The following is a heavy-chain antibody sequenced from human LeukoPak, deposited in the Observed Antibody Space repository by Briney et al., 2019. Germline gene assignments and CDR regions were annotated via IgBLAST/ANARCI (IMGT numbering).Heavy chain of an antibody. CDR1: GGTFSSYA. D-gene: IGHD3-10*01. CDR2: IIPIFGTA. V-gene: IGHV1-69*06. J-gene: IGHJ5*02. CDR3: ARDRGSGSYDNWFDP. Sequence: ASVKASCKASGGTFSSYAISWVRQAPGQGLEWMGGIIPIFGTANYAQKFQGRVTITADKSTSTAYMELSSLRSEDTAVYYCARDRGSGSYDNWFDPWGQGTLVTVSS.